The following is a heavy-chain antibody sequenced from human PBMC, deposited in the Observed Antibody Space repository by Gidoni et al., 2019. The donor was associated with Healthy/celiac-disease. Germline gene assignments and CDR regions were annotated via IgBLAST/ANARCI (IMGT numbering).Heavy chain of an antibody. CDR3: ARWYYYDSSGPFDY. CDR2: IAYDGSNK. CDR1: GFTFSSYA. J-gene: IGHJ4*02. V-gene: IGHV3-30-3*01. Sequence: QVQLVASGGGVVQPGRSLRLPCAASGFTFSSYAMHWVRQAPGKGLEWVAVIAYDGSNKYYADSVKGRFTISRDNSKNTLYLQMNSLRAEDTAVYYCARWYYYDSSGPFDYWGQGTLVTVSS. D-gene: IGHD3-22*01.